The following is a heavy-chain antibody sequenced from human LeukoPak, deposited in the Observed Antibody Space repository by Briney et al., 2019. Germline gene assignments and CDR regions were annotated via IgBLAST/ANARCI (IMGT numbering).Heavy chain of an antibody. CDR2: IYPGDSDT. Sequence: GESLMISCKGSGYSFTSYWIGWVRQLPGKGLEWMGIIYPGDSDTRYSPSFQGQVTISADKSISTAYLQWSSLKASDTAMYYCARRAGGGIWFGEPTSNWFDPWGQGTLVTVSS. D-gene: IGHD3-10*01. J-gene: IGHJ5*02. V-gene: IGHV5-51*01. CDR3: ARRAGGGIWFGEPTSNWFDP. CDR1: GYSFTSYW.